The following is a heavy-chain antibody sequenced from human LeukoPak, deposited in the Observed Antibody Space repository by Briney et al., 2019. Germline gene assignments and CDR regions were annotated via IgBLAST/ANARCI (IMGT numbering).Heavy chain of an antibody. V-gene: IGHV4-39*07. Sequence: SETLSLTCTVSGDSISSTNYYWGWIRQPPGKGLEWIGSIYYSGSTYYNPSLESRVTISVDTSKNQFSLKLSSVTAADTAVYYCARGDYYLDYWGQGTLVTVSS. CDR2: IYYSGST. CDR3: ARGDYYLDY. J-gene: IGHJ4*02. CDR1: GDSISSTNYY.